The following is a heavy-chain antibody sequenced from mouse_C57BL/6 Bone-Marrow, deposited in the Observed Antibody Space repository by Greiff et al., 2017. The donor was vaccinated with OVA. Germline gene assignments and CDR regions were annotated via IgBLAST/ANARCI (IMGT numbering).Heavy chain of an antibody. J-gene: IGHJ2*01. CDR2: IHPNSGST. V-gene: IGHV1-64*01. CDR1: GYTFTSYW. D-gene: IGHD2-5*01. CDR3: ASPYYSSYFDY. Sequence: QVQLQQPGAELVKPGASVKLSCKASGYTFTSYWMHWVKQRPGQGLEWIGMIHPNSGSTNYNEKFKSKATLTVDKSSSTAYMQLSSLTSEDSAVYYCASPYYSSYFDYWGQGTTLTVSS.